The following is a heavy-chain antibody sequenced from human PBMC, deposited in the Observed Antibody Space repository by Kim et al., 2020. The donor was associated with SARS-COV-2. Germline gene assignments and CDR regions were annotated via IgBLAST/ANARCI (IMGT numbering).Heavy chain of an antibody. J-gene: IGHJ4*02. V-gene: IGHV1-18*01. Sequence: TKYGQKFQCRVIMNTDTPTNTAYMGLWSLRSDDTAMYYCARGAYGDVSFDYWGQGTLVTVSS. CDR3: ARGAYGDVSFDY. CDR2: T. D-gene: IGHD3-10*01.